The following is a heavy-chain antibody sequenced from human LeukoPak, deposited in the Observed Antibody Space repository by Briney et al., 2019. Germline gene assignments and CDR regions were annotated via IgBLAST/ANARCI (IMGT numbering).Heavy chain of an antibody. D-gene: IGHD2/OR15-2a*01. J-gene: IGHJ4*02. CDR2: ISAYNGNT. CDR1: GGTFSSYA. Sequence: ASVKVSCKASGGTFSSYAITWVRQAPGQGLEWMGWISAYNGNTNYAQKVQGRVTMTTDTSTSTAYMELRSLRSDDTAVYYCARDLLSILTPLGYWGQGTLVTVSS. V-gene: IGHV1-18*01. CDR3: ARDLLSILTPLGY.